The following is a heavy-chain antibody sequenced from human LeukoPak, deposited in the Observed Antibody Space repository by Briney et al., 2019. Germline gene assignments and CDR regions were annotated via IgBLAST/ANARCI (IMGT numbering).Heavy chain of an antibody. CDR3: ARVSGWRFDFDY. CDR1: GGSISSYY. V-gene: IGHV4-59*12. D-gene: IGHD6-19*01. Sequence: PSETLSLTCTVSGGSISSYYWSWIRQPPGKGLEWIGYIYYSGSTNYNPSLKSRVTISVDTSKNQFSLKLSSVTAADTAVYYCARVSGWRFDFDYWGQGTLVTVSS. J-gene: IGHJ4*02. CDR2: IYYSGST.